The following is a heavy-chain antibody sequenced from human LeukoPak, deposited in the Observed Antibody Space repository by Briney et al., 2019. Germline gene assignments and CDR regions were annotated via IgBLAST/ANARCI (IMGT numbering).Heavy chain of an antibody. Sequence: SETLSLTCAVYGGSFSGYYWSWIRQPPGKGLEWIGEINHSGSTNYNPSLKSRVTISVDTSKNQFSLKLSSVTAADTAVYYCAAGSWPKKTFDYWGQGTLVTVSS. CDR3: AAGSWPKKTFDY. V-gene: IGHV4-34*01. J-gene: IGHJ4*02. CDR2: INHSGST. CDR1: GGSFSGYY. D-gene: IGHD1-26*01.